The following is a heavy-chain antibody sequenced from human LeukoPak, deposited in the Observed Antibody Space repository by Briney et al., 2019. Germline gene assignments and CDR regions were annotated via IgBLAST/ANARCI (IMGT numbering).Heavy chain of an antibody. Sequence: GGTLRLSCRASGLTFNTYCIGWVRQAPGKGLEWVADIKEDGSDKYSVDSVRGRFTISRDNTKNSLYLHMDSLRAEDTAVYYCARDTYRFFDLWGRGTLVTVSS. CDR3: ARDTYRFFDL. CDR1: GLTFNTYC. V-gene: IGHV3-7*01. J-gene: IGHJ2*01. CDR2: IKEDGSDK.